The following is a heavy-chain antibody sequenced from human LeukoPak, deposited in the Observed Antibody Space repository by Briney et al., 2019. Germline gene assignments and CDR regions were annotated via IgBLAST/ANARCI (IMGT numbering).Heavy chain of an antibody. CDR1: GGSISSYY. D-gene: IGHD2-2*01. Sequence: SETLSLTCTVSGGSISSYYWSWIRQPPGKGLEWIGYIYYSGSTNYNPSLKSRVTISVDTSKNQFSLKLSSVTAADTAVYYCARHLPAVDAFDIWGRGTMVTVSS. CDR2: IYYSGST. J-gene: IGHJ3*02. CDR3: ARHLPAVDAFDI. V-gene: IGHV4-59*08.